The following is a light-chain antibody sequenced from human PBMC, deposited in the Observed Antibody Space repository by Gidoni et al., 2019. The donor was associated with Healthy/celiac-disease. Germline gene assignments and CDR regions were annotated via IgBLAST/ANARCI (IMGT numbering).Light chain of an antibody. Sequence: SSELPQDPAVSVALGQTVRITCQGYSLRSYYASWYQQKPGQAPVLVIYGKNNRPSGIPDRFSGSSSGNTASLTITGAQAEDEADYYCNSRDSSGNHLGVFGGGTKLTVL. CDR1: SLRSYY. J-gene: IGLJ3*02. CDR3: NSRDSSGNHLGV. V-gene: IGLV3-19*01. CDR2: GKN.